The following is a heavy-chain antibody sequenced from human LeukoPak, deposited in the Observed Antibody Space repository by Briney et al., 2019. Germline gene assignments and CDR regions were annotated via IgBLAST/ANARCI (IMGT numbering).Heavy chain of an antibody. CDR1: GGSISSYY. CDR3: GRRAYGDSPFDY. CDR2: IYYTGST. D-gene: IGHD4-17*01. V-gene: IGHV4-59*08. Sequence: PSETLSLTCSVSGGSISSYYWSWIRQPPGKGLEWIGYIYYTGSTSYNPSLKSRVTISVDTSKNQFSLQLTSVTAADTAVYYCGRRAYGDSPFDYWGQGTLVTVSS. J-gene: IGHJ4*02.